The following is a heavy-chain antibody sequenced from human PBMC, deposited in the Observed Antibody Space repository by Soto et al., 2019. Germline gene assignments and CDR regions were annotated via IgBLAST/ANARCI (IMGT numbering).Heavy chain of an antibody. CDR1: GFRFSSCD. Sequence: QVQLVESGGGVVQPGRSLRLSCAASGFRFSSCDMHWVRQAPGKGLEWVTLISYDGSKKYTADSVKGRFTISRDNYQITLYLQMNSLGAEGTAVYYCAGDRGTTVIANVFALWGQGTLVTVYS. D-gene: IGHD4-4*01. CDR3: AGDRGTTVIANVFAL. V-gene: IGHV3-33*01. CDR2: ISYDGSKK. J-gene: IGHJ1*01.